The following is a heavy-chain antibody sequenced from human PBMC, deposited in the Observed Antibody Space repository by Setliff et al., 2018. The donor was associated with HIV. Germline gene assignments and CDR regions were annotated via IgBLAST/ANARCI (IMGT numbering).Heavy chain of an antibody. Sequence: SETLSLTCTVSGGPISSYYWSWIRQPPKKGLEWIGYIYYSGSTNYNPSLKSRVTISVNTSKNQFSLKLSSVTAADTAVYYCARHGRYSGSYLHYFDYWGQGTLVTVS. CDR1: GGPISSYY. J-gene: IGHJ4*02. D-gene: IGHD1-26*01. V-gene: IGHV4-59*08. CDR3: ARHGRYSGSYLHYFDY. CDR2: IYYSGST.